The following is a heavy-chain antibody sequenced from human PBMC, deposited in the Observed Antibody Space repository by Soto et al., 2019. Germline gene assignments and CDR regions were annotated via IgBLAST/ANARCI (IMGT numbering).Heavy chain of an antibody. J-gene: IGHJ6*02. CDR2: ISAYNGNT. V-gene: IGHV1-18*01. Sequence: QVQLVQSGAEVKKPGASVKVSCKASGYTFTSYGISWVRQAPGQGLEWMGWISAYNGNTNYAQKLQGRVTMTTDTSTSKAYMELRSLSSDDTAVYYCARFPNYDILTGYYKAGGDYYYYGMDVWGQGTTVTVSS. D-gene: IGHD3-9*01. CDR1: GYTFTSYG. CDR3: ARFPNYDILTGYYKAGGDYYYYGMDV.